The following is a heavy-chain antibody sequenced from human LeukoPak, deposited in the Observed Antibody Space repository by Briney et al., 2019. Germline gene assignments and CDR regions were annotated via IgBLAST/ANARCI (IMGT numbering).Heavy chain of an antibody. Sequence: GGSLRLSCAASGFTFSSYAMHWVRQAPGKGLEWVAVISYDGSNKYYADSVKGRFTISRDNSKNTLYLQMNSLRAEDTAVYYCARVITMVRGVGAFDIWGQGTMVTVSS. D-gene: IGHD3-10*01. V-gene: IGHV3-30*04. CDR2: ISYDGSNK. CDR3: ARVITMVRGVGAFDI. J-gene: IGHJ3*02. CDR1: GFTFSSYA.